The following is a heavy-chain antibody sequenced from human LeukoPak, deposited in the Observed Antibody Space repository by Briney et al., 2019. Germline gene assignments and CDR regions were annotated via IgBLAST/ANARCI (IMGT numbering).Heavy chain of an antibody. CDR1: GGSIFSYY. CDR2: IYYSGST. J-gene: IGHJ4*02. V-gene: IGHV4-59*08. CDR3: ARHLNNCGDDCYTFDY. D-gene: IGHD2-21*01. Sequence: SETLSLTCTASGGSIFSYYWSWIRQPPGKRLEWMGYIYYSGSTNYNPSLKSRVTISVNTSKNQFSLRVSSVTAADTAVYYCARHLNNCGDDCYTFDYWGQGTLVTVSS.